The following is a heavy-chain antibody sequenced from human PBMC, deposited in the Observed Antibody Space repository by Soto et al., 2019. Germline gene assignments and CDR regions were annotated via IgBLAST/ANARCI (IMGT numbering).Heavy chain of an antibody. Sequence: EVQLVESGGGLVQPGGSLRLSCAASGFTFSSYAMHWVRQAPGKGLEYVSAISSYGGSTYYANSVKGRFTISRDNSKITLHLQMGSLRADDMAVYYCATDPDSSGYYYFDYWGQGTRVTVSS. D-gene: IGHD3-22*01. CDR2: ISSYGGST. J-gene: IGHJ4*02. V-gene: IGHV3-64*01. CDR3: ATDPDSSGYYYFDY. CDR1: GFTFSSYA.